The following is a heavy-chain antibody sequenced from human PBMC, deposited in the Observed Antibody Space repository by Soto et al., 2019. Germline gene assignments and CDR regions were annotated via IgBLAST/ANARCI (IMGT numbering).Heavy chain of an antibody. J-gene: IGHJ4*02. Sequence: GESLKISCKGSGYSFTNYWIAWARQMPGKGLEWMGIFYPGDSDTTYSPSFQGQITISADKSISTAYLQWSSLKASDTAMYYCARSSSSWNRFDYWGQGTLVTVSS. CDR1: GYSFTNYW. D-gene: IGHD6-13*01. V-gene: IGHV5-51*01. CDR3: ARSSSSWNRFDY. CDR2: FYPGDSDT.